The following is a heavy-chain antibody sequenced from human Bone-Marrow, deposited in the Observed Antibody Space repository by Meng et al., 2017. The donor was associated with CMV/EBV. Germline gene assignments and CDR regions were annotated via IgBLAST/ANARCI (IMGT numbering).Heavy chain of an antibody. V-gene: IGHV3-20*04. J-gene: IGHJ4*02. D-gene: IGHD3-22*01. CDR2: IDWSGGRT. Sequence: GESLKISCAASGFTYDDFGMTWVRQTPGKGLEWVAGIDWSGGRTGYADSVKGRITISRDNSKNTLYLQMNSLRAEDTAVYYCAKDQGVYDSSGYYPLGFDYWGQGTLVTVSS. CDR1: GFTYDDFG. CDR3: AKDQGVYDSSGYYPLGFDY.